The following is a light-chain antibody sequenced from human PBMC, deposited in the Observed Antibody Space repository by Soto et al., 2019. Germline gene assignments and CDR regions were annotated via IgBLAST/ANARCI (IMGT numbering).Light chain of an antibody. CDR1: QSISSY. V-gene: IGKV1-39*01. Sequence: DIQMTQSPSSLSASVGDRVTITCRASQSISSYLNWYQQKPGKAPKLLISAASSLQSGVPSRFSGSGSGTDFTLTISSLQHEDFATFYCQQRDSTPWTFGQGTKVEIK. CDR3: QQRDSTPWT. CDR2: AAS. J-gene: IGKJ1*01.